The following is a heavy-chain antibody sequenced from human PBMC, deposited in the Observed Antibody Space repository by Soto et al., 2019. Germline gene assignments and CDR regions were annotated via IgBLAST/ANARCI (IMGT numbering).Heavy chain of an antibody. V-gene: IGHV4-31*03. J-gene: IGHJ3*02. Sequence: PSETLSLTCTFSGCSISSGGYYLSWIRQHPGKGLEWIGYIYYSGSTYYNPSLKSRVTISVDTSKNQFSLKLSSVTAADTAVYYCARGGHAFDIWGQGTMVTVSS. D-gene: IGHD3-10*01. CDR3: ARGGHAFDI. CDR1: GCSISSGGYY. CDR2: IYYSGST.